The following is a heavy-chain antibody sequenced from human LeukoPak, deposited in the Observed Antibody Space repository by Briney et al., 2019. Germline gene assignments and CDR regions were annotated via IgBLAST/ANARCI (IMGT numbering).Heavy chain of an antibody. CDR1: GFSFTSYW. CDR3: VRSFRIPYCSGNSCYPTDFDF. V-gene: IGHV3-74*01. D-gene: IGHD2-15*01. CDR2: INGNGRST. J-gene: IGHJ4*01. Sequence: GGSLRLSCATSGFSFTSYWLHWVRQGPGKGPEWVSRINGNGRSTSYADSVKGRFIISRDNARNTLYLYMTGLRVEDSAVYFCVRSFRIPYCSGNSCYPTDFDFWGRGTLVTVSS.